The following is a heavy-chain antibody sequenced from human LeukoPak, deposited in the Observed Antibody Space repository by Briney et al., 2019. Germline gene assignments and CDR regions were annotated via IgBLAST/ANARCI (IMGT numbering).Heavy chain of an antibody. V-gene: IGHV1-2*02. Sequence: ASVKVSCKASGYTFTGYYMHWVRQAPGQGLEWMGWINPNSGGTNYAQKFQGRVTMTRDTSISTAYMVLSRLRSDDTAVYYCARVGRSPIFGVVTDCYDSSGTLDYWGQGTLVTVSS. CDR3: ARVGRSPIFGVVTDCYDSSGTLDY. D-gene: IGHD3-3*01. J-gene: IGHJ4*02. CDR1: GYTFTGYY. CDR2: INPNSGGT.